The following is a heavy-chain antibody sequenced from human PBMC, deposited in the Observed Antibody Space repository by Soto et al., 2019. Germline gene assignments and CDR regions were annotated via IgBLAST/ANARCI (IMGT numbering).Heavy chain of an antibody. J-gene: IGHJ6*02. CDR2: IIPIFGTA. D-gene: IGHD1-1*01. CDR1: GGTFISYA. CDR3: ARDRWTGPTLRGMDV. Sequence: SVKVSCKASGGTFISYAISWVRQAPGQGLEWMGGIIPIFGTANYAQKFQGRVTITADKSTSTAYMELSSLRSEDTAVYYCARDRWTGPTLRGMDVWGQGTTVTVSS. V-gene: IGHV1-69*06.